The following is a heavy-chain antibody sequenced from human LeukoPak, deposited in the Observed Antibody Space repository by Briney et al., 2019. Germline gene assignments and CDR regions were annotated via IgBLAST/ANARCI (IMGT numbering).Heavy chain of an antibody. V-gene: IGHV1-69*01. Sequence: VKVSCKASGGTFSSYAISWVRQAPGQGLEWMGGIIPIFGTANYAQKFQGRVTITADESTSTAYMELSSLRSEDTAVYYCARVGRAATNYFDYWGQGTLVTVSS. CDR1: GGTFSSYA. CDR3: ARVGRAATNYFDY. CDR2: IIPIFGTA. D-gene: IGHD1-26*01. J-gene: IGHJ4*02.